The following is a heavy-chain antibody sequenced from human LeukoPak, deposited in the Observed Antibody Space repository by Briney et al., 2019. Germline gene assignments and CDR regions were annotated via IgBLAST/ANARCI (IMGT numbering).Heavy chain of an antibody. J-gene: IGHJ4*02. Sequence: GASVKLSCKASGYTFTSYDINWVRQATGQGLEWMGWMNPNSGTTDYAQKFQGRVTMTRNTAISTAYMQLSSLRSEDTAVYYCARVKAMVRGVIIYYFDYWGQGTLVTVSS. CDR2: MNPNSGTT. CDR1: GYTFTSYD. CDR3: ARVKAMVRGVIIYYFDY. D-gene: IGHD3-10*01. V-gene: IGHV1-8*01.